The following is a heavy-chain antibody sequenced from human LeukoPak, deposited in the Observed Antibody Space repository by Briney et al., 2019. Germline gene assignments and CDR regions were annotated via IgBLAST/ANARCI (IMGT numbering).Heavy chain of an antibody. CDR2: IIPIFGTA. J-gene: IGHJ3*02. D-gene: IGHD3-22*01. Sequence: ASVKVSCKASGGTFSSYAISWVRQAPGQGLEWMGGIIPIFGTANYAQKFQGRVTITADESTSTAYMELSSLRSEDTAVYYCARDRQRNSGYDAFDIWDQGTMVTVSS. CDR3: ARDRQRNSGYDAFDI. V-gene: IGHV1-69*13. CDR1: GGTFSSYA.